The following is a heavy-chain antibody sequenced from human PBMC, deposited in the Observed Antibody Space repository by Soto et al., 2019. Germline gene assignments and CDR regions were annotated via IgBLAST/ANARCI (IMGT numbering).Heavy chain of an antibody. D-gene: IGHD2-15*01. CDR2: ISYPGAT. Sequence: QVHLQESGPGQVRPSQTLSLSCSVSGGSISRGAYFWTWIRQFPGKGLEWIADISYPGATYYNPSLKSRVTILADTSKNQFSLKLNSVTSADTAVYYCARGGPVSVSPAWQLLGYFDYWGQGTLVTVSS. J-gene: IGHJ4*02. V-gene: IGHV4-31*03. CDR1: GGSISRGAYF. CDR3: ARGGPVSVSPAWQLLGYFDY.